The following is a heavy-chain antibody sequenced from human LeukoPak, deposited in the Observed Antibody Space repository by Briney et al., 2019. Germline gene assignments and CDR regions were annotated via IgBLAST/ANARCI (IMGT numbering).Heavy chain of an antibody. Sequence: PSETLSLTCTVSGGSISSYYWSWIRQPPGKGLEWIGYIYYSGSTNYNPSLKSRVTISVDTSKNQFSLKLSSVTAADTAVYYCASSRYSSGWYPDYYYYYYMDVWGKGTTVTISS. CDR1: GGSISSYY. J-gene: IGHJ6*03. CDR3: ASSRYSSGWYPDYYYYYYMDV. CDR2: IYYSGST. V-gene: IGHV4-59*01. D-gene: IGHD6-19*01.